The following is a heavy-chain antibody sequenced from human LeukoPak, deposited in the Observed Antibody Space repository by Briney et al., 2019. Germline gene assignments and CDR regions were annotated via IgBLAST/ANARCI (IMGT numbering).Heavy chain of an antibody. J-gene: IGHJ4*02. CDR2: MNPNSGNT. CDR3: ARDRWDYDFWSGPPYFDY. CDR1: GYTFTSYD. V-gene: IGHV1-8*03. D-gene: IGHD3-3*01. Sequence: GASVKVSCKASGYTFTSYDINWVRQATGQGLEWMGWMNPNSGNTGYAQKFQGRVTITRNTSISTAYMELSSLRSEDTAVYYCARDRWDYDFWSGPPYFDYWGRGTLVTVSS.